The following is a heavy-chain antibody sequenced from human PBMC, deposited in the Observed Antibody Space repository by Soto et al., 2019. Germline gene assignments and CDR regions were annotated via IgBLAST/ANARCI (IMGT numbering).Heavy chain of an antibody. V-gene: IGHV3-11*01. CDR3: ARDPPHLGSSVYYFDY. CDR2: ISSSGSTI. J-gene: IGHJ4*02. CDR1: GFTFSDYY. Sequence: GGSLRLSCAASGFTFSDYYMSWIRQAPGKGLEWVSYISSSGSTIYYADSVKGRFTISRDNAKNSLYLQMNSLRAEDTAVYYCARDPPHLGSSVYYFDYWGQGTLVTVSS. D-gene: IGHD6-19*01.